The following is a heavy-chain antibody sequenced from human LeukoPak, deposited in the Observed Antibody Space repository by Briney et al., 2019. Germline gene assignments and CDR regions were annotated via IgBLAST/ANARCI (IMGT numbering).Heavy chain of an antibody. CDR2: IIPIFGAA. D-gene: IGHD2-2*01. CDR1: GGTFSSYA. J-gene: IGHJ6*03. Sequence: SVKVSCKAAGGTFSSYAISWVRQAPGQGLEWMGGIIPIFGAANYAQKFQGRVTITADESTSTAYMELSSLRSEDTAVYYCARNYCSSTSCPGPDYYYYMDVWGKGTTVTVSS. CDR3: ARNYCSSTSCPGPDYYYYMDV. V-gene: IGHV1-69*01.